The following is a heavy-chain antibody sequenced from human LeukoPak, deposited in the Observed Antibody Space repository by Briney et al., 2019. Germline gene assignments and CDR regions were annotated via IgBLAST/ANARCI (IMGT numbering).Heavy chain of an antibody. CDR2: IYHSGST. V-gene: IGHV4-30-2*01. J-gene: IGHJ3*02. D-gene: IGHD3-10*01. Sequence: SETLSLTCAVSGGSISSGGYSWSWIRQPPGKGLEWIGYIYHSGSTYYYPSLKSRVTISVDRSKNQFSLKLSSVTAADTAVYYCARRGGSADAFDIWGQGTMVTVSS. CDR1: GGSISSGGYS. CDR3: ARRGGSADAFDI.